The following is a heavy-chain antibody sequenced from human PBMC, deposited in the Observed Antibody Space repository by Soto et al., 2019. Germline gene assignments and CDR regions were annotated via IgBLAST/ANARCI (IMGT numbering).Heavy chain of an antibody. CDR3: ASQTPDSSGYVDY. J-gene: IGHJ4*02. V-gene: IGHV5-10-1*01. Sequence: PGESLTLSGKGSGYSFTSYWISWVRQMPGKGLEWMGRIDPSDSYTNYSTSFQGHVTISADKSISTAYLQWSSLKASDTAMYYCASQTPDSSGYVDYWGQGTLVTVA. D-gene: IGHD3-22*01. CDR2: IDPSDSYT. CDR1: GYSFTSYW.